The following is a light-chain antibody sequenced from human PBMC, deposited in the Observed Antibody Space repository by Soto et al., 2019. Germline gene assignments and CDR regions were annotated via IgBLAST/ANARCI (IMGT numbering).Light chain of an antibody. V-gene: IGKV3-20*01. Sequence: PGERATLSCRASQSVRSNSLAWYQQKPGQAPRLLICGASTRATGIPDRFSGSGSGTDFTLTITRLEPEDFAVFYCQQYGRSPPTFGGGTNMEIK. J-gene: IGKJ4*01. CDR1: QSVRSNS. CDR2: GAS. CDR3: QQYGRSPPT.